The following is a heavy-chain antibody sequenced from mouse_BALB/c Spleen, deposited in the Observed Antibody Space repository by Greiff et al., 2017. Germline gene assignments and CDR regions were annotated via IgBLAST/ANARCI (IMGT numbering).Heavy chain of an antibody. Sequence: EVQGVESGGGLVQPGGSLKLSCAASGFTFSSYAMSWVRQTPEKRLEWVATISSGGSYTYYPDSVKGRFTISRDNAKNTLYLQMSSLRSEDTAMYYCARQFAYWGQGTLVTVSA. J-gene: IGHJ3*01. V-gene: IGHV5-9-3*01. CDR2: ISSGGSYT. CDR3: ARQFAY. CDR1: GFTFSSYA.